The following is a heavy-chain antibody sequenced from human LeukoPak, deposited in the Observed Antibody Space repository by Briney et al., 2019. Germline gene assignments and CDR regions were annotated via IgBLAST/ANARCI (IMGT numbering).Heavy chain of an antibody. Sequence: GGSLRLSCAASGFTFSSYAMSWVRQAPGKGLEWVSAISGSGGSTYYADSVKGRFTISRDNSKNTLYLQMNSLSAEDTAVYYCAKDQVGYCSSTSCPWYMDVWGKGTTVTVSS. CDR3: AKDQVGYCSSTSCPWYMDV. CDR2: ISGSGGST. D-gene: IGHD2-2*01. J-gene: IGHJ6*03. CDR1: GFTFSSYA. V-gene: IGHV3-23*01.